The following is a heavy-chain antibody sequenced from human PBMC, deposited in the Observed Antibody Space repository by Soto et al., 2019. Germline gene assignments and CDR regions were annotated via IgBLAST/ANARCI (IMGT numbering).Heavy chain of an antibody. CDR2: MNPNSGNT. D-gene: IGHD2-15*01. Sequence: QVQLVQSGAEVKKPGASVKVSCKASGYTFTRYDINWVRQATGQVLEWMGWMNPNSGNTGYAQKFQGRVTMTRTTSISTAYRELSSLRSEDPAVYYCARAFSRSGRPDYWGQGTLVTVSS. CDR3: ARAFSRSGRPDY. J-gene: IGHJ4*02. CDR1: GYTFTRYD. V-gene: IGHV1-8*01.